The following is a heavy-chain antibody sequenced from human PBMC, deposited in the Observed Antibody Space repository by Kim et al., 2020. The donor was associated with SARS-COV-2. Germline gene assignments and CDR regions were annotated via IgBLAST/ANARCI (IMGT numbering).Heavy chain of an antibody. D-gene: IGHD3-9*01. V-gene: IGHV4-39*01. Sequence: SETLSLTCTVSGGAISSGSNSWGWIRQPPGKALEWIATIHYSGSTYYKSSLKSRLTISADTSKSQFSLKLTSVTAADTAVYYCARLPTGYPNWFDRWGHGTLVTVSS. CDR2: IHYSGST. J-gene: IGHJ5*02. CDR1: GGAISSGSNS. CDR3: ARLPTGYPNWFDR.